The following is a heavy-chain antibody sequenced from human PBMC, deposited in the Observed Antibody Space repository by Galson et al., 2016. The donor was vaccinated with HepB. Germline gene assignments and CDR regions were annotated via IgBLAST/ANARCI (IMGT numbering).Heavy chain of an antibody. Sequence: SLRLSCAASGFTFSVYWMHWVRQAPGKGLVWVARIGPDRIYTNYADSVQGRFTISRDDAKNTLSLQINSLRAEDTAVYYCARSTWENSFDSWGRGTLVTVSS. CDR1: GFTFSVYW. D-gene: IGHD1-26*01. V-gene: IGHV3-74*01. J-gene: IGHJ5*01. CDR3: ARSTWENSFDS. CDR2: IGPDRIYT.